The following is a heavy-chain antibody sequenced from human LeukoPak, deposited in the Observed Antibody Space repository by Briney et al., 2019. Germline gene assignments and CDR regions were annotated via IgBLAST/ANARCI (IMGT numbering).Heavy chain of an antibody. Sequence: GGSLRLSCAASGFTFSSYAMHWVRQAPGKGLEWVAVISYDGSNKYYADSVKGRFTISRDNSKNTLYLQMNSLRAEDTAVYYCARDFSFRDSSSWYYYWGQGTLVTVSS. CDR3: ARDFSFRDSSSWYYY. CDR1: GFTFSSYA. J-gene: IGHJ4*02. CDR2: ISYDGSNK. V-gene: IGHV3-30-3*01. D-gene: IGHD6-13*01.